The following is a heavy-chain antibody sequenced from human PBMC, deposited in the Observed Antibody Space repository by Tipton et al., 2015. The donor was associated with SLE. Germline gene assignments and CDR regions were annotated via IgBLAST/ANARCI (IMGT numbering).Heavy chain of an antibody. J-gene: IGHJ4*02. CDR1: GGSISSYY. V-gene: IGHV4-59*01. D-gene: IGHD4-11*01. CDR3: ARWAGPTVNFDY. Sequence: TLSLTCTVSGGSISSYYWSWIRQPPGKGLEWIGYIYYSGSTNYNPSLKTRVTISVDTSKNQVSLKLSSVTAADTAVYYWARWAGPTVNFDYWGQGTLVTVSS. CDR2: IYYSGST.